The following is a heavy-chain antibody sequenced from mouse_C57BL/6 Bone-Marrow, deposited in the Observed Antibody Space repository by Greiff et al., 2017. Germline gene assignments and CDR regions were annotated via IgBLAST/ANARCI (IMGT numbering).Heavy chain of an antibody. J-gene: IGHJ4*01. CDR1: GYTFTSYG. CDR3: ARMRGRDSYVFYAMDY. D-gene: IGHD6-1*02. Sequence: QVQLKESGAELARPGASVKLSCKASGYTFTSYGISWVQQSTGQGLEWIGEIYPRSGNTYYNEKFKDKATLTADKSSSTAYIELRSLKSEDSAVSFGARMRGRDSYVFYAMDYWGQGTSVTVSS. CDR2: IYPRSGNT. V-gene: IGHV1-81*01.